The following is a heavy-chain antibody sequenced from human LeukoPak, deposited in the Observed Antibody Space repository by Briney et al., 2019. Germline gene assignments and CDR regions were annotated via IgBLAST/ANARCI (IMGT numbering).Heavy chain of an antibody. D-gene: IGHD4-23*01. V-gene: IGHV4-59*01. CDR3: ARHPIGGNYYFDF. J-gene: IGHJ4*02. CDR1: GAPISAYY. CDR2: IYYTGKT. Sequence: SETLSLTCTVSGAPISAYYWTWIRQPPGKGLEWIGHIYYTGKTNYNPSFQSRLTISIDTSKNQFSLRLSSVTAADTAVYYCARHPIGGNYYFDFWGQGTLVTVSS.